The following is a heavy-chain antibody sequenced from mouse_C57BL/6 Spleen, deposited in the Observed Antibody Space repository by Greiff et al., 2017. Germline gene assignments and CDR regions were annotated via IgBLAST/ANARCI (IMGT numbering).Heavy chain of an antibody. CDR2: IDPETGGT. J-gene: IGHJ3*01. CDR1: GYTFTDYE. D-gene: IGHD1-1*01. V-gene: IGHV1-15*01. Sequence: QVQLQQSGAELVRPGASVTLSCKASGYTFTDYEMHWVKQTPVHGLEWIGAIDPETGGTAYNQKFKGKAILTADKSSSTAYMELRILTSEDSAVYYCTRNPIYYYGSSLAYWGQGTLVTVSA. CDR3: TRNPIYYYGSSLAY.